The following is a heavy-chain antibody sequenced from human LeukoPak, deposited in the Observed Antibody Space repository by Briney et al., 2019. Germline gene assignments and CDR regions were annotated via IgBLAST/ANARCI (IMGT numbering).Heavy chain of an antibody. J-gene: IGHJ3*02. CDR2: IWYDGSNK. D-gene: IGHD6-19*01. CDR3: ARGPGPYSSGYLGAFDI. Sequence: PGRSLRLSCAASGFTFSSYGMHWVRQAPGKGLEWVAVIWYDGSNKYYADSVKGRFTISRDNSKNTLYLQMNSLRAEDTAVYYCARGPGPYSSGYLGAFDIWGQGTVVTVSS. CDR1: GFTFSSYG. V-gene: IGHV3-33*01.